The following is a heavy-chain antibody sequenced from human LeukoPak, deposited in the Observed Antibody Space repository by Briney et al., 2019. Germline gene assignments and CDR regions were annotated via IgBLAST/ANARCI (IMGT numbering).Heavy chain of an antibody. J-gene: IGHJ6*03. V-gene: IGHV1-69*05. CDR2: IIPIFGTA. CDR1: GGTFSSYA. CDR3: ARSRRVTMVVTQPYYYYMDV. Sequence: SVKVSCKASGGTFSSYAISWVRQAPGQGLEWMGGIIPIFGTANYAQKFQGRVTITTDESTRTAYMELSSLRSEDTAVYYCARSRRVTMVVTQPYYYYMDVWGKGTTVTVSS. D-gene: IGHD4-23*01.